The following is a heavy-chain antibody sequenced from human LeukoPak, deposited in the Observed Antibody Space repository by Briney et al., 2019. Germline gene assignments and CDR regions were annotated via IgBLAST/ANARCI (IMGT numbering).Heavy chain of an antibody. CDR3: ARGLGSVRALKFDY. Sequence: SETLSLTCAVYGGSFSGYYWSWIRQPPGKGLEWIGEINHSGSTNYNPSLKSRVTISVDTSKNQFSLKLSSVTAADTAVYYCARGLGSVRALKFDYWGQGTLVAVSS. CDR2: INHSGST. J-gene: IGHJ4*02. CDR1: GGSFSGYY. D-gene: IGHD3-10*02. V-gene: IGHV4-34*01.